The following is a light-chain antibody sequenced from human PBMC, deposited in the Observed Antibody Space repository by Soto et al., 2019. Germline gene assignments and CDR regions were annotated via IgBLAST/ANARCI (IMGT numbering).Light chain of an antibody. CDR1: SSNIGAGYD. CDR2: GNS. J-gene: IGLJ2*01. Sequence: QSVLTQPTSVSGAPGQRVTISCTGSSSNIGAGYDVQWYQQPPGSAPKLLIFGNSNRPSGVPDRFSGSKSGTSASLAITGLQAEDEADYYCPSYDSCLSVYVVFGGGTKLTVL. CDR3: PSYDSCLSVYVV. V-gene: IGLV1-40*01.